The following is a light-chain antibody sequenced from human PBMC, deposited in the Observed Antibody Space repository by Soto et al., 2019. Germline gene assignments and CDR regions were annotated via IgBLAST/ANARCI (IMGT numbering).Light chain of an antibody. J-gene: IGKJ1*01. CDR1: QRVGSF. Sequence: EKVMTQSQATLSMSPGEIATLSCRASQRVGSFLAWYQQKPGQAPRLLIYGASTRATGIPARFSGSGSGTEFTLTLSRLQSEDFAVYYCQHYTNLSSWPFGQGTK. V-gene: IGKV3-15*01. CDR3: QHYTNLSSWP. CDR2: GAS.